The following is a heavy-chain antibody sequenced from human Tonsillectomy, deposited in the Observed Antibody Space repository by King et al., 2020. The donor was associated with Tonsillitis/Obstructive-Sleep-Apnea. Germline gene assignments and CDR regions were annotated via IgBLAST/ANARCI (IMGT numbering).Heavy chain of an antibody. CDR2: ISSSGSTI. Sequence: VQLVESGGGLVQPGGSLRLSCAASGFTFSSYEMNWVRQAPGKGLEWVSYISSSGSTIYYADSVKGRFTISRDNAKNSLYLQMNSLRAEDTAVYYCAREGTWGLAPDYWGQGTLVTVSS. V-gene: IGHV3-48*03. J-gene: IGHJ4*02. CDR1: GFTFSSYE. D-gene: IGHD7-27*01. CDR3: AREGTWGLAPDY.